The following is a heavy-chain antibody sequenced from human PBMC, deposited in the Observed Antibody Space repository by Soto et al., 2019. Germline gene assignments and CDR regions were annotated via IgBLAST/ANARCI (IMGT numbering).Heavy chain of an antibody. CDR3: VASLAASGLNWLDP. V-gene: IGHV4-4*07. Sequence: SETLSLTCIVSGGSISEKYWNWVRQPPGKGLEWIGLIFANGHTDYNPSLKSRVTTSVDASKNQFSLRLTSMTAADTAVYYCVASLAASGLNWLDPWGRGTLVTVSS. D-gene: IGHD6-13*01. CDR2: IFANGHT. CDR1: GGSISEKY. J-gene: IGHJ5*02.